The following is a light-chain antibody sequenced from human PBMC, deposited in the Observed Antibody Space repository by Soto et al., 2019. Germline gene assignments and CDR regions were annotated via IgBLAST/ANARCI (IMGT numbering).Light chain of an antibody. CDR3: QSYDSSLSGSGV. V-gene: IGLV1-40*01. J-gene: IGLJ2*01. CDR2: GNS. CDR1: SSNIGAGYD. Sequence: QSVLTQPPSVSGAPGQRVTISCTGSSSNIGAGYDVHWYQHLPGTAPKLLIYGNSNRPSGVPDRFSGSKSGTSASAALAITGLQAEDEADYSCQSYDSSLSGSGVFGGGTKVTVL.